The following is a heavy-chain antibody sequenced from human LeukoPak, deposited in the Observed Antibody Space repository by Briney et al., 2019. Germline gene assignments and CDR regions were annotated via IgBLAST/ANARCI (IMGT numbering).Heavy chain of an antibody. Sequence: GGSLRLSCAASGFTFSSYWMHWVRQAPGKGLVWVSRINSDGSSISYADSVKGRFTISRDNAKNTLYLQMNSLRAEDTAVYYCARLATKSYYDILTGYYYFDYWGQGTLVTVSS. V-gene: IGHV3-74*01. CDR3: ARLATKSYYDILTGYYYFDY. CDR1: GFTFSSYW. J-gene: IGHJ4*02. D-gene: IGHD3-9*01. CDR2: INSDGSSI.